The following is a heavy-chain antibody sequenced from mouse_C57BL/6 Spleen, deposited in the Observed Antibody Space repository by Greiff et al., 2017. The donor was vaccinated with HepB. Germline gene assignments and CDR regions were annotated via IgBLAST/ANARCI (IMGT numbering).Heavy chain of an antibody. CDR2: IWRGGST. J-gene: IGHJ1*03. V-gene: IGHV2-5*01. Sequence: VHLVESGPGLVQPSQSLSITCTVSGFSLTSYGVHWVRQSPGKGLEWLGVIWRGGSTDYNAAFMSRLSITKDNSKSQVFFKMNSLQADDTAIYYCAKNNGSRRWYFDVWGTGTTVTVSS. CDR1: GFSLTSYG. CDR3: AKNNGSRRWYFDV. D-gene: IGHD1-1*01.